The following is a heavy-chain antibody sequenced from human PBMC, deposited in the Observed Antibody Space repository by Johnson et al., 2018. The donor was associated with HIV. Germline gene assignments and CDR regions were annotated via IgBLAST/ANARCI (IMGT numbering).Heavy chain of an antibody. J-gene: IGHJ3*02. D-gene: IGHD3-22*01. Sequence: VQLVESGGGVVQPGRSLRLSCAASGFTFSSYAMHWVRQAPGKGLEWVAVISYDGSNKYYADSVKGRFTISRDNSKNTLYLQMNSLRAEDTAMYYCVRDIAFYDSGSAISDAFDIWGQGTMVTVSS. V-gene: IGHV3-30-3*01. CDR3: VRDIAFYDSGSAISDAFDI. CDR1: GFTFSSYA. CDR2: ISYDGSNK.